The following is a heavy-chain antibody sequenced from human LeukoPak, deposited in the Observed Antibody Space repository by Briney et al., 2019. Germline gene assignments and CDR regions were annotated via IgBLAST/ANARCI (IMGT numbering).Heavy chain of an antibody. CDR3: ARDRSHTSSTPPHY. CDR1: GYSISSGYY. D-gene: IGHD6-13*01. CDR2: IYHSGST. Sequence: PSETLSLTCTVSGYSISSGYYWGWIRQPPGKGLEWIGSIYHSGSTYYNPSLKSRVTISVDTSKNQFSLKLSSVTAADTAVYYCARDRSHTSSTPPHYWGQGTLVTVSS. V-gene: IGHV4-38-2*02. J-gene: IGHJ4*02.